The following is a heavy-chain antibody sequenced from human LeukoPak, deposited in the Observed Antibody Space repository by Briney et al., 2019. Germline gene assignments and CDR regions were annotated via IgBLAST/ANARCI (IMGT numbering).Heavy chain of an antibody. V-gene: IGHV3-21*01. CDR3: ASSGSYTGRWFDP. Sequence: GGSLRLSCAPSGFTFISYSMHGVRQAPGKGLEWVSSISSSSSYIYYADSVKGRFTISRDNAKISLYLLMNSLRAEDTAVYYCASSGSYTGRWFDPWGQGTLVTVSS. D-gene: IGHD1-26*01. CDR1: GFTFISYS. CDR2: ISSSSSYI. J-gene: IGHJ5*02.